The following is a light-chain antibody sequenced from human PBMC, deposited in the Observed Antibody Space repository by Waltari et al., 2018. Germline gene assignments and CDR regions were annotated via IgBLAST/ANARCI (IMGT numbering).Light chain of an antibody. CDR1: QSLSSSY. J-gene: IGKJ4*01. V-gene: IGKV3-20*01. CDR2: GAS. CDR3: QQYGSAPLT. Sequence: EIVLTQSPGTLSLSPGERATPSCRASQSLSSSYLAWYQQRPGQAPRLLIYGASSRATDIPDRFSGSGSGTDFTLTISRLEPEDFTVYYCQQYGSAPLTFGGGTKVEIK.